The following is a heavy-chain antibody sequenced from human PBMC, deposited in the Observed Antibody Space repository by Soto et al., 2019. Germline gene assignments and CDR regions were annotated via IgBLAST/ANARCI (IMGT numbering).Heavy chain of an antibody. CDR3: ARGGGSPYHDHEFDY. J-gene: IGHJ4*02. CDR2: IYYRGTT. V-gene: IGHV4-59*11. Sequence: QVQLQESGPGLVKPSETLSLTCSVSGVSTSNHYWTWIRKPPGQGPEWIGCIYYRGTTNYNASFNSRVTLSVDTPKNQFSLKLTSVTTADTAVYYCARGGGSPYHDHEFDYWGQGILVTVSS. CDR1: GVSTSNHY. D-gene: IGHD2-2*01.